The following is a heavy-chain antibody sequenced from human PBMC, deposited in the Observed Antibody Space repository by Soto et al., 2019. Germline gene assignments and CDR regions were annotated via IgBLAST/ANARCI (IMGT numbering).Heavy chain of an antibody. CDR2: ISSDEKIK. Sequence: GWSLRLSCVASGFIFINFGMHWVRQAPGKGLEWVAVISSDEKIKQYADSVRGRFAISRDNSKNTLYLQMTSLRAEDTAIYYCARGLRSVLDYWGQGTLVTVSS. D-gene: IGHD6-6*01. CDR3: ARGLRSVLDY. J-gene: IGHJ4*02. CDR1: GFIFINFG. V-gene: IGHV3-33*01.